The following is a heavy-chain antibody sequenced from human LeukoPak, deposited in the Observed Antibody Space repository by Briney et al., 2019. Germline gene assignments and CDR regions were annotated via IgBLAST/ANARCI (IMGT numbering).Heavy chain of an antibody. D-gene: IGHD1-26*01. Sequence: GGSLRLSCAPSGFNFRSFGFQWVRQAPGEGMEWLAIVSFERNDKYYADSVKGRFTISGDESKNTLYLQMNSLRSDDTAVYYCARDPLRRGTSYLDNWGQGTLVTVAS. CDR3: ARDPLRRGTSYLDN. V-gene: IGHV3-30*03. J-gene: IGHJ4*02. CDR1: GFNFRSFG. CDR2: VSFERNDK.